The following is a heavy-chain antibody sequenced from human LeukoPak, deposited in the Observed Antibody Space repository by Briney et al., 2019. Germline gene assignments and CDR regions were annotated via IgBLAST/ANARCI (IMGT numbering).Heavy chain of an antibody. D-gene: IGHD1-26*01. Sequence: GGSLRLSCAASGFTFSSYAMHWVRQAPGKGLEWVAVISYDGSNKYYADSVKGRFTISRDNSKNTLYLQMNSLRAEDTAVYYCASGRRHNQASDYWGQGTLVTVSS. CDR2: ISYDGSNK. CDR3: ASGRRHNQASDY. CDR1: GFTFSSYA. V-gene: IGHV3-30*04. J-gene: IGHJ4*02.